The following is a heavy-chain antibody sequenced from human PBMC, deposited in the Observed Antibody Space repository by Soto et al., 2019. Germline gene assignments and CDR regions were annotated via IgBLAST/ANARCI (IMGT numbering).Heavy chain of an antibody. Sequence: QVQLQESGPGLVKPSQTLSLTCTVSGGSISSGGYYWSWIRQHPGKGLEWIGYIYYSGSTYYNPSLQSRVTISVDTSKNQFSLKLSSVTAADKAVYYCARDGEQLERRDALAFDIWGQGTMVTVSS. V-gene: IGHV4-31*03. D-gene: IGHD1-1*01. CDR2: IYYSGST. CDR1: GGSISSGGYY. J-gene: IGHJ3*02. CDR3: ARDGEQLERRDALAFDI.